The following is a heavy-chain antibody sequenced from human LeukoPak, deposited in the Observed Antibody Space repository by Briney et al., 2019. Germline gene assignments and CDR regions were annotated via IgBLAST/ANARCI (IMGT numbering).Heavy chain of an antibody. J-gene: IGHJ1*01. Sequence: ASVNVSCKASGYTFTSYGISWVRRPPGQGIEWMGWVSAYNGNTHYAQKFQGRVTMTRNTSISTAYMELSSLRSEDTAVYYCARDEGPSYDSSGYPGYWGQGTLVTASS. V-gene: IGHV1-18*01. CDR1: GYTFTSYG. CDR2: VSAYNGNT. CDR3: ARDEGPSYDSSGYPGY. D-gene: IGHD3-22*01.